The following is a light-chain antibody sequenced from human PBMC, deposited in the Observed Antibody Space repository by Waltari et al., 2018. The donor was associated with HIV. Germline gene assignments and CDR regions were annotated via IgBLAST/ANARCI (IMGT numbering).Light chain of an antibody. Sequence: QSALTQPPSASGSPGQSVTISCTGTSSDAGGYNFVSWYQQHPGKAPNLMIYEVTKRPSGVPDRFSGSKSGNTASLTVSGLQVEDEADYYCSSYAGSDNVYVFGTGTKVTVL. CDR3: SSYAGSDNVYV. V-gene: IGLV2-8*01. CDR1: SSDAGGYNF. J-gene: IGLJ1*01. CDR2: EVT.